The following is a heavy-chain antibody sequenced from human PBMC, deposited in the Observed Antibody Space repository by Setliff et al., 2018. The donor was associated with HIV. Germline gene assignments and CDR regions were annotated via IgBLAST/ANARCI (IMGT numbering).Heavy chain of an antibody. CDR2: IYYSGST. Sequence: SETLSLTCTVSGGAISSHYWSWIRQPQGKGLEWIGYIYYSGSTNYNPSLKSRVTISVDTSKNQFSLKLSSVTAADTAVYYCARSQCLPTRYYYYMDFWGKGTTVTVSS. CDR1: GGAISSHY. D-gene: IGHD6-19*01. CDR3: ARSQCLPTRYYYYMDF. V-gene: IGHV4-59*11. J-gene: IGHJ6*03.